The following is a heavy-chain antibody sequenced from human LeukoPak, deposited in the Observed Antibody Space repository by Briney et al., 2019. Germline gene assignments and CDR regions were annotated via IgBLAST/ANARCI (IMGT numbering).Heavy chain of an antibody. CDR2: ITSDGSTT. J-gene: IGHJ4*02. D-gene: IGHD6-19*01. CDR1: GFTFRSYW. Sequence: GGSLRLSCAASGFTFRSYWMYWVRQARGTGLVWVSRITSDGSTTTYADSVKGRFTISRDNAKDTLYLQMNSLRAEDTAVYYCARYSSGWSFDYWGQGTLVTVSS. CDR3: ARYSSGWSFDY. V-gene: IGHV3-74*01.